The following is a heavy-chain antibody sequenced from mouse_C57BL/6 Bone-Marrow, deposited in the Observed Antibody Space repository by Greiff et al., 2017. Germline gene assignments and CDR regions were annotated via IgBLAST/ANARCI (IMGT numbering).Heavy chain of an antibody. CDR2: ILPGSGSS. V-gene: IGHV1-9*01. CDR1: GYTFTGYW. J-gene: IGHJ2*01. CDR3: AIKEWAFDY. Sequence: QVQLQQSGAELMKPGASVKLSCKATGYTFTGYWIEWVKQRPGHGLACIGEILPGSGSSNYNEKFKGKATSTADPHSNTASMQLSSLPTADSSIYYCAIKEWAFDYWGQGTTLTVSS. D-gene: IGHD1-3*01.